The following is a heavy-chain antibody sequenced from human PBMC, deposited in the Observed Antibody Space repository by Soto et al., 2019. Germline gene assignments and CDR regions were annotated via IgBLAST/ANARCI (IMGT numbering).Heavy chain of an antibody. D-gene: IGHD5-12*01. CDR1: GFTFRNYG. J-gene: IGHJ6*02. CDR2: VWYDGGNK. V-gene: IGHV3-33*01. Sequence: QVQLVESGGGVVQPGRSLRLSCAASGFTFRNYGMHWVRQAPAKGLEWVALVWYDGGNKNYVDSVKGRFTISRDNSNNTLYPQMNRLTDDDTAVYYFVRAAGYIVNDYVYSYGMDVWGQGTTVTVSS. CDR3: VRAAGYIVNDYVYSYGMDV.